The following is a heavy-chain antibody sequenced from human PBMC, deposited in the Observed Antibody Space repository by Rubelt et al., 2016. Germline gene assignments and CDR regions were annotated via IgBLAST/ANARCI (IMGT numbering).Heavy chain of an antibody. CDR1: GGSFSGYY. CDR2: IHHSGST. J-gene: IGHJ3*02. V-gene: IGHV4-34*01. Sequence: QWGAGLLKPSETLSLTCAVYGGSFSGYYWSWIRQPPGKGLEWIGEIHHSGSTNYNPSLKSRVTISVDTSNNQFSLKLSSVTAADTAGYYCAGLSHAFDIWGQGTMVTVSS. CDR3: AGLSHAFDI.